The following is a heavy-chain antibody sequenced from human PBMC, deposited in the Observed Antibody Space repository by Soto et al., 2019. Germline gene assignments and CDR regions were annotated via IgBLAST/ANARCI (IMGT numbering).Heavy chain of an antibody. J-gene: IGHJ6*04. D-gene: IGHD3-10*01. CDR1: GYTFTSYY. CDR3: AREGTNSYGPSITRVRGRENYYYYSMDA. CDR2: INPSGGST. Sequence: ASVKVSCKASGYTFTSYYMHWVRQAPGQGLEWMGIINPSGGSTSYAQKFQGRVTMTRDTSTSTVYMELSSLRSEDTAVYYCAREGTNSYGPSITRVRGRENYYYYSMDAWGEGTKVTVSS. V-gene: IGHV1-46*01.